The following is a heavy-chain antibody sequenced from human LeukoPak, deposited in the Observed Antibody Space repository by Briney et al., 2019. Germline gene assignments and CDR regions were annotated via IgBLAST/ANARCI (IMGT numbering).Heavy chain of an antibody. CDR3: ARGSLGFGELSSFDY. J-gene: IGHJ4*02. CDR1: GFTFSSYA. D-gene: IGHD3-10*01. CDR2: ISYDGSNK. V-gene: IGHV3-30-3*01. Sequence: GGSLRLSCAASGFTFSSYAMHWVRQAPGKGLEWVAVISYDGSNKYYADSVKGRFTISRDNSKNTLYLQMNSLRAEDTAVYYCARGSLGFGELSSFDYWGQGTLVTVSS.